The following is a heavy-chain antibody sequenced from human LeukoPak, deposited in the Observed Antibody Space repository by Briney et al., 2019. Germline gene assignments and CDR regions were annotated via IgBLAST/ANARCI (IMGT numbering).Heavy chain of an antibody. Sequence: PSETLSLTCTVSGGSINSYYWSWIRQPPGRGLECIGYIHYTGSTNYNPSLKSRVTISVDTSKSQFSLKLSSVTAADTAIYYCARGGYYGSGNDFRFDPWGQGTLVTVSS. V-gene: IGHV4-59*13. CDR3: ARGGYYGSGNDFRFDP. D-gene: IGHD3-10*01. J-gene: IGHJ5*02. CDR1: GGSINSYY. CDR2: IHYTGST.